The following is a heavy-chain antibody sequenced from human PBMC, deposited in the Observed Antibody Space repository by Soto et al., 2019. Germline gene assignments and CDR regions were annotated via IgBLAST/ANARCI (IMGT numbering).Heavy chain of an antibody. CDR2: MNPNSGNT. D-gene: IGHD1-1*01. Sequence: GASVKVSCKASGYTFTSYDINWVRQATGQGLEWMGWMNPNSGNTGYAQKFQGRVTMTRNTSISTAYMELSSLRSADTAVYYCARGATTRILNWFDPWGQGTLVTSPQ. V-gene: IGHV1-8*01. CDR1: GYTFTSYD. CDR3: ARGATTRILNWFDP. J-gene: IGHJ5*02.